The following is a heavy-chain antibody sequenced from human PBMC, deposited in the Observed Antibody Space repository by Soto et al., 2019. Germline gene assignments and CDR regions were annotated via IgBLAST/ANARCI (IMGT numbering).Heavy chain of an antibody. V-gene: IGHV3-23*01. J-gene: IGHJ4*02. D-gene: IGHD4-17*01. CDR3: TRAEDDYGDQDHFDF. CDR1: GFAFSGYA. CDR2: IGGSGVST. Sequence: EVQLLESGGELVQPGGSLRLSCAASGFAFSGYAMSWVRQAPGRGLEWVSGIGGSGVSTYYADSVKSRFTISRDNSNNTLYQQMINLRVEDKAIYYCTRAEDDYGDQDHFDFRGQSALVTVSS.